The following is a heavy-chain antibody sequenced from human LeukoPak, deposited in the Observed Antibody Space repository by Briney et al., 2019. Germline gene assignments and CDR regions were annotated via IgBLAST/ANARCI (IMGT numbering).Heavy chain of an antibody. CDR1: GGSISSSSYY. V-gene: IGHV4-39*01. J-gene: IGHJ6*04. CDR3: ASPVYYYDSSGYYYGLGVWDV. Sequence: SSETLSLTCTVSGGSISSSSYYWGWIRQPPGKGLEWIGSIYYSGSTYYNPSLKSRVTISVDTPENQFSLKLSSVTAADTAVYYCASPVYYYDSSGYYYGLGVWDVWGKGTTVTVSS. CDR2: IYYSGST. D-gene: IGHD3-22*01.